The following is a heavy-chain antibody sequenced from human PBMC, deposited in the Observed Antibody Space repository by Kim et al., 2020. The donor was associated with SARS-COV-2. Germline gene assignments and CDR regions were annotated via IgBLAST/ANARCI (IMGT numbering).Heavy chain of an antibody. J-gene: IGHJ5*02. D-gene: IGHD6-13*01. V-gene: IGHV3-21*01. CDR1: GFTFSSYS. CDR3: ARDPISRADIAAAGTIPNWFDP. Sequence: GGSLRLSCAASGFTFSSYSMNWVRQAPGKGLEWVSSISSSSSYIYYADSVKGRFTISRDNAKNSLYLQMNSLRAEDTAVYYCARDPISRADIAAAGTIPNWFDPWGQGTLVTVSS. CDR2: ISSSSSYI.